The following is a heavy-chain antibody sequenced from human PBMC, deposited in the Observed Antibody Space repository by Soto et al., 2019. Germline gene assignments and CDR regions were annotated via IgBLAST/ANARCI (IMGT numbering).Heavy chain of an antibody. J-gene: IGHJ3*02. Sequence: WIRQPPGKGLEWIGEINHSGSTNYNPSLKSRVTISVDTSKNQFSLKLSSVTAADTAVYYCARGVVATIHAFDIWGQGTMVT. V-gene: IGHV4-34*01. CDR2: INHSGST. D-gene: IGHD5-12*01. CDR3: ARGVVATIHAFDI.